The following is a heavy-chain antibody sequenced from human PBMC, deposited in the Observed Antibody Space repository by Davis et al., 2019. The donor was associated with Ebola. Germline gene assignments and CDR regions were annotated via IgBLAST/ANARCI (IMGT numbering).Heavy chain of an antibody. V-gene: IGHV4-59*12. CDR2: IYYSGST. CDR1: GGSISSYY. D-gene: IGHD3-3*01. CDR3: ARGSAYYDFWSGYPTNWFDP. J-gene: IGHJ5*02. Sequence: SETLSLTCTVSGGSISSYYWSWIRQPPGKGLEWIGYIYYSGSTNYNPSLKSRVTISVDKSKNQFSLKLSSVTAADTAVYYCARGSAYYDFWSGYPTNWFDPWGQGTLVTVSS.